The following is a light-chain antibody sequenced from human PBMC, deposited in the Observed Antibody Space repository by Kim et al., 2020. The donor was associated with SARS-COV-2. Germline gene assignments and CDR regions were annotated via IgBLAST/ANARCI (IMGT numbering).Light chain of an antibody. V-gene: IGLV9-49*01. CDR2: VGTGGIVG. CDR3: GADHGSGSNFVVV. J-gene: IGLJ2*01. CDR1: SGYSNYK. Sequence: CTRGSGYSNYKVDWYQQRPGKGPRFVMRVGTGGIVGSKGDGIPDRFSVLGSGLNRYLTIKNIQEEDESDYHCGADHGSGSNFVVVFGGGTKVTVL.